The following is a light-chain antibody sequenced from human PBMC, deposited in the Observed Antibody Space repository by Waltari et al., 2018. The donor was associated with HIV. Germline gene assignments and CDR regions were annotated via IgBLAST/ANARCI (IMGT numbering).Light chain of an antibody. CDR3: LQSDKWPRT. CDR1: QPVISS. V-gene: IGKV3-15*01. Sequence: VLLTQSPATLSVSPGESVTLSCRASQPVISSLAWYQLKPGQAPRLLIYGASTRASGVPARFTATGSGTQFTLTVSNLQSDDFALYFCLQSDKWPRTFGQGTKLEIK. CDR2: GAS. J-gene: IGKJ1*01.